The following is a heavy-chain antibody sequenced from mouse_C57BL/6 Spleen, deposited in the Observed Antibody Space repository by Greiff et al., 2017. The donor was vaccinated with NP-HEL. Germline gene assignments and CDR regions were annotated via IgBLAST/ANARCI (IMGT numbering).Heavy chain of an antibody. CDR1: GFTFSNYW. Sequence: EVKLEESGGGLVQPGGSLKLSCVASGFTFSNYWMNWVRQSPEKGLEWVAQIRLKSDNYATHYAESVKGRFTISRDDSKSSVYLQMNNLRAEDTGIYYCTIYYDYPWFAYWGQGTLVTVSA. CDR2: IRLKSDNYAT. D-gene: IGHD2-4*01. CDR3: TIYYDYPWFAY. J-gene: IGHJ3*01. V-gene: IGHV6-3*01.